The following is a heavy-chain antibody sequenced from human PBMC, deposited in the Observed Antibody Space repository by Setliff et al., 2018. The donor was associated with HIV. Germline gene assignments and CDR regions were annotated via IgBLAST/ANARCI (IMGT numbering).Heavy chain of an antibody. Sequence: PSETLSLTCTVSGGSISSYYWSWIRQPPGKGLEWIGYIYTSGSTNYNPSLKSRVTMSVDTSKNQFSLRLTSVTAADTAVYYCGRENPGDYWGQGTLVTVSS. J-gene: IGHJ4*02. D-gene: IGHD3-10*01. CDR1: GGSISSYY. CDR3: GRENPGDY. CDR2: IYTSGST. V-gene: IGHV4-4*09.